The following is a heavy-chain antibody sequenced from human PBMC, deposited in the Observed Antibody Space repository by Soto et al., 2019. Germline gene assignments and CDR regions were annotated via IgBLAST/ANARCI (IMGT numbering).Heavy chain of an antibody. D-gene: IGHD1-1*01. CDR1: GGTISIGGYF. J-gene: IGHJ3*02. V-gene: IGHV4-31*03. CDR3: VACGNSNDGGAFDT. CDR2: IYYSGST. Sequence: SETLSLTCTVSGGTISIGGYFLSWIRQRPGKGLEWIGYIYYSGSTDYNPSLRSRVTISLDTSKKQFSLKLNSVTAADTAVYYCVACGNSNDGGAFDTWGKGNLFTVSS.